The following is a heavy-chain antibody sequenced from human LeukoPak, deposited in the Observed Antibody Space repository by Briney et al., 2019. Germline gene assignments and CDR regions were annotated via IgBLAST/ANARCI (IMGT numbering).Heavy chain of an antibody. Sequence: GGSLRLSCAASGFTFDDYGMSWVRQAPGKGLEWVSGINWNGGSTGYADSVKGRFTISRDNAKNSLYLQMNSLRAEATALYHCARGGRWLQLKDWGQGTLVTVSS. D-gene: IGHD5-12*01. J-gene: IGHJ4*02. CDR3: ARGGRWLQLKD. CDR1: GFTFDDYG. CDR2: INWNGGST. V-gene: IGHV3-20*01.